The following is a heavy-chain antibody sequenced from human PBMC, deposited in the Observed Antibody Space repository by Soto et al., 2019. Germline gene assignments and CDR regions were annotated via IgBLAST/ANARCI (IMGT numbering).Heavy chain of an antibody. D-gene: IGHD3-16*02. V-gene: IGHV4-61*01. J-gene: IGHJ4*02. CDR1: GGSVSSGSYY. CDR3: ARLEYYDYVWGSYRSPYYFDY. CDR2: IHYSGSA. Sequence: SETLAVTCTVSGGSVSSGSYYGSWIRQPPGKGLEWIGYIHYSGSANYSPSLKSRVTISIDTSKNQFSLNLSSVTAADTAVYYCARLEYYDYVWGSYRSPYYFDYWGQGTLVTVSS.